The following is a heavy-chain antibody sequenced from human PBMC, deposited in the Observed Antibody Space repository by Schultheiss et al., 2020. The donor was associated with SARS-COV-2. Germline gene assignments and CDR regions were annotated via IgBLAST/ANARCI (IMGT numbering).Heavy chain of an antibody. D-gene: IGHD4-17*01. Sequence: ASVKVSCKASGYTFTSYAMHWVRQAPGQRLEWMGWSNAGNGNTNYAQKFQGRVTMTTDTSTSTAYMELRSLRSDDTAVYYCAREGSHTVTTYYYYYYMDVWGKGTTVTVSS. CDR2: SNAGNGNT. V-gene: IGHV1-3*01. CDR1: GYTFTSYA. J-gene: IGHJ6*03. CDR3: AREGSHTVTTYYYYYYMDV.